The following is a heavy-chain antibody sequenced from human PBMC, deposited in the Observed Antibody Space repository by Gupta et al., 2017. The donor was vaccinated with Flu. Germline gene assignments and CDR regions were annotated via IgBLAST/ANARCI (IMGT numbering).Heavy chain of an antibody. CDR2: ISASGTST. CDR1: GCTFSIYA. J-gene: IGHJ4*02. Sequence: EVQLLESGGGFVQPVGSLTLSCTASGCTFSIYAMTRLPQAPGKGLEWVSVISASGTSTYSADSVKGRFTISRDNSKSTLYLQMNSLRAEDTAVYYCAKVDGVYCTRGSCSFDFWGQGTLVTVSS. V-gene: IGHV3-23*01. D-gene: IGHD2-15*01. CDR3: AKVDGVYCTRGSCSFDF.